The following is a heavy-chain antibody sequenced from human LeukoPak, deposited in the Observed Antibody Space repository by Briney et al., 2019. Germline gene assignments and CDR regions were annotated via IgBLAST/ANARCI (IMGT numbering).Heavy chain of an antibody. CDR3: ARGPVLLWFGEWQASRFDY. J-gene: IGHJ4*02. Sequence: ASVKVSCKASGGTFSSYAISWVRQAPGQGLEWMGGIIPIFGTANYAQKFQGRVTITADESTSTAYMELSSLRSEDTAVYYCARGPVLLWFGEWQASRFDYWGQETLVTVSS. V-gene: IGHV1-69*13. CDR1: GGTFSSYA. CDR2: IIPIFGTA. D-gene: IGHD3-10*01.